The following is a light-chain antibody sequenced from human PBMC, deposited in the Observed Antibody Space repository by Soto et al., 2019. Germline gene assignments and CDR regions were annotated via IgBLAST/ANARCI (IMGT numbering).Light chain of an antibody. CDR3: MQALQTPWA. Sequence: DIVMTQSPLSLPVTPGEPASISCRSSQSLLQTNGYNYLDWYLQKPGQSPQLLIYLGSNRASGVPDRFSGSGSGTDFTLKISRGEAEDVGVYYCMQALQTPWAFGQGTKVAIK. V-gene: IGKV2-28*01. J-gene: IGKJ1*01. CDR2: LGS. CDR1: QSLLQTNGYNY.